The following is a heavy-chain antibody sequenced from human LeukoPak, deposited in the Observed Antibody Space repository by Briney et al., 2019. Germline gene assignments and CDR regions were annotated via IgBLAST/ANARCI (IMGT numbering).Heavy chain of an antibody. CDR1: GYTFTGYY. V-gene: IGHV1-2*02. J-gene: IGHJ4*02. CDR3: ARDPNSGGWSPQVDY. Sequence: ASVKVSCKASGYTFTGYYMHWVRQAPGQGLEWMGWINPNSGGTNYAQKFQGRVTMTRDTSISTAYMELSRLRSDDTAVYYCARDPNSGGWSPQVDYWGQGTLVTVSS. D-gene: IGHD6-19*01. CDR2: INPNSGGT.